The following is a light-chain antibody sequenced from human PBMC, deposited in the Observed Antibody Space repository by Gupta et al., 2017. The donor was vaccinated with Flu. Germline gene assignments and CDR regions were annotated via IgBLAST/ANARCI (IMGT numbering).Light chain of an antibody. Sequence: TGTSSDVGGDNYDEWSQKHAAKANQLMIYEVRRSTAGATGLFSGSKAGNTATRTVVGLQAEDEDDYYCRAYAGSNNLVFGGGTKLTVL. J-gene: IGLJ3*02. CDR1: SSDVGGDNY. CDR2: EVR. CDR3: RAYAGSNNLV. V-gene: IGLV2-8*01.